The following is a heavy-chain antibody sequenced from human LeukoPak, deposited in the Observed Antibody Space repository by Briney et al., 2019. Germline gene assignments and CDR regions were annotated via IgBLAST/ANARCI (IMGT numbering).Heavy chain of an antibody. V-gene: IGHV3-30-3*01. CDR3: ARVIGDFWSGYYRD. CDR2: ISYDGSNK. J-gene: IGHJ4*02. D-gene: IGHD3-3*01. CDR1: GITFSSYA. Sequence: GRSLRLSCAASGITFSSYAMHWVRQAPGKGLEWVAVISYDGSNKYYADSVKGRFTISRDNSKNTLYLQMNSLRAEDTAVYYCARVIGDFWSGYYRDWGQGTLVTVSS.